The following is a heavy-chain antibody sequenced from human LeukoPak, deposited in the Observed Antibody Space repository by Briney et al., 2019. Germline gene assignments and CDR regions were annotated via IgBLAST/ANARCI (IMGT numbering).Heavy chain of an antibody. J-gene: IGHJ5*02. CDR2: IMPLFGTA. Sequence: TSVKVSCKTSGGTFNNSAISWVRQAPGQGLEWLGGIMPLFGTAGYAQKFQGRVTITKDESTRTVYLELTSLTSDDTAVYYCARDVHGDYGSGWFDPWGQGTLVSVSS. CDR1: GGTFNNSA. CDR3: ARDVHGDYGSGWFDP. D-gene: IGHD4-17*01. V-gene: IGHV1-69*05.